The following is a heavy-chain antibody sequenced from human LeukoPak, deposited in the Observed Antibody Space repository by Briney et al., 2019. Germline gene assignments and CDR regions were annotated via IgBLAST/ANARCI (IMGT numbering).Heavy chain of an antibody. J-gene: IGHJ4*02. Sequence: PSETLSLTCTVSNGSISSDTYFWSWVRQAPGKGLEWVSAISGSGGSTYYADSVKGRFTISRDNSKNTLYLQMNSLRPEDTAVYYCANWPELCSSSSWFYYWGQGTLVTVSS. CDR2: ISGSGGST. V-gene: IGHV3-23*01. CDR3: ANWPELCSSSSWFYY. CDR1: NGSISSDTYF. D-gene: IGHD6-13*01.